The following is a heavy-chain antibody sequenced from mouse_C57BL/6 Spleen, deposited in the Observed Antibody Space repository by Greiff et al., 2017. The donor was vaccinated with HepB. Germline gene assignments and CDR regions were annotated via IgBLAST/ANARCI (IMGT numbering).Heavy chain of an antibody. V-gene: IGHV1-15*01. D-gene: IGHD1-2*01. CDR3: TSLRRGY. J-gene: IGHJ2*01. CDR2: IDPETGGT. Sequence: VQLQESGAELVRPGASVTLSCKASGYTFNDYEMHWVKQTPVHGLEWIGAIDPETGGTAYNQKFKGKAILTADKSSSTAYMELRSLTSEDSAVYYCTSLRRGYWGQGTTLTVSS. CDR1: GYTFNDYE.